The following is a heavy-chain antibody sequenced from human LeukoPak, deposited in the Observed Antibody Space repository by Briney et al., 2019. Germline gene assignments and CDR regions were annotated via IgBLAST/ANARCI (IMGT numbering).Heavy chain of an antibody. CDR1: GGSISSGDYY. D-gene: IGHD2-2*01. V-gene: IGHV4-30-4*08. Sequence: PSXTLSLTCTVSGGSISSGDYYWGWIRQPPGKGLEWIGYIYYSGSTYYNPSLKSRVTISVDTSKNQFSLKLSSVTAADTAVYYCAGYCSSTSCYPLYYFDYWGQGTLVTVSS. CDR3: AGYCSSTSCYPLYYFDY. J-gene: IGHJ4*02. CDR2: IYYSGST.